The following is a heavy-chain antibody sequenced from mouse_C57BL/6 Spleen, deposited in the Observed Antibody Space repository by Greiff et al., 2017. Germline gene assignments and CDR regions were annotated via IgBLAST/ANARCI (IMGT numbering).Heavy chain of an antibody. J-gene: IGHJ2*01. D-gene: IGHD3-1*01. Sequence: EVQRVESGPGLVKPSQSLSLTCSVTGYSITSGYYWNWIRQFPGNKLEWMGYISYDGSNNYNPSLKNRISITRDTSKNQFFLKLNSVTTEDTATYYCARGNSDFDYWGQGTTLTVSS. CDR1: GYSITSGYY. CDR3: ARGNSDFDY. CDR2: ISYDGSN. V-gene: IGHV3-6*01.